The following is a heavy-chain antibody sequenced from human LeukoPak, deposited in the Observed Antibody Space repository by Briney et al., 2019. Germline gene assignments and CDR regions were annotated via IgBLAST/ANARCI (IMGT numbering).Heavy chain of an antibody. J-gene: IGHJ4*02. CDR3: ARDSRNSSSSLIL. CDR2: INPNSGGT. CDR1: GYTFTGYY. Sequence: ASVKVACKPSGYTFTGYYMHWVRQAPGQGLEWMGWINPNSGGTNYAQKFQGRVTMTRDTSISTAYMELSRLRADDTAVYYCARDSRNSSSSLILWGQGTLVTVSS. D-gene: IGHD6-6*01. V-gene: IGHV1-2*02.